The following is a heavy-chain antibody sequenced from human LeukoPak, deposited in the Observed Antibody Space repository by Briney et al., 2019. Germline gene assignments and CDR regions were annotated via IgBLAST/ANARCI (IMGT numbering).Heavy chain of an antibody. J-gene: IGHJ6*02. Sequence: GGSLGLSCAASGFTFTSYAMSWVRQAPGKGLEWVSAISGTTGITYYADSVKGRFTISRDNSKNTLSLQMNSLRAEDTAVYYCAKESTSGGYTYGYYYGMDVWGQGTTVTVSS. CDR1: GFTFTSYA. CDR3: AKESTSGGYTYGYYYGMDV. D-gene: IGHD5-24*01. CDR2: ISGTTGIT. V-gene: IGHV3-23*01.